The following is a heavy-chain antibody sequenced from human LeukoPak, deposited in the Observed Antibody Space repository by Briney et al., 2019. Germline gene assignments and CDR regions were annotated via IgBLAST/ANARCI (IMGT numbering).Heavy chain of an antibody. CDR1: GFTFSSYV. V-gene: IGHV3-30*04. D-gene: IGHD1-26*01. CDR3: AKDLITDSGSYYNDY. J-gene: IGHJ4*02. CDR2: ISYDGSNE. Sequence: SGGSLRLSCAASGFTFSSYVMHWVRQAPGKGLEWVAIISYDGSNEYYADSVKGRFTISRDNSKNTLYLQMNSLRAADTAVYYCAKDLITDSGSYYNDYWGQGTLVTVSS.